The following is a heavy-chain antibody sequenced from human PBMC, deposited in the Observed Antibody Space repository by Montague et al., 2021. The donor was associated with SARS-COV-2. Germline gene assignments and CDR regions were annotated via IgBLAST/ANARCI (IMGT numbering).Heavy chain of an antibody. CDR1: GASISTGIYY. D-gene: IGHD6-19*01. Sequence: TLSLTCTVSGASISTGIYYWSWIRQPAGKGLEWIGRIRTTGHTDYNSSLESRVFMSVDTSTNQFSLSLTSVTAADTAVYFCARETYTSGWFRQFDYWGQGTLVTVSS. J-gene: IGHJ4*02. V-gene: IGHV4-61*02. CDR2: IRTTGHT. CDR3: ARETYTSGWFRQFDY.